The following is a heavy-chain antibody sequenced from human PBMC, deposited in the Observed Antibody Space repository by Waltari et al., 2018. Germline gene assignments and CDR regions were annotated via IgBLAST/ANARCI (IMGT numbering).Heavy chain of an antibody. CDR3: ARLGRVVPAALRYYYYMDV. D-gene: IGHD2-2*01. J-gene: IGHJ6*03. Sequence: QVQLQQWGAGLVKPSETLSLTCAGHGGSFSGYYLSWIRQPPGKGLEWIGEINHSGSTKYNPSLKSRVTISVDTSKNQFSLKLSSVTAADTAVYYCARLGRVVPAALRYYYYMDVWGKGTTVTVSS. V-gene: IGHV4-34*01. CDR1: GGSFSGYY. CDR2: INHSGST.